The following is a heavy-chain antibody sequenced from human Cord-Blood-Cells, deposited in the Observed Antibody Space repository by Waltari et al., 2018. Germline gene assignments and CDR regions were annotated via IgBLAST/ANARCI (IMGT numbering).Heavy chain of an antibody. CDR1: GFTFSSYW. CDR3: ARGYCSSTSCYSYYCDY. D-gene: IGHD2-2*01. J-gene: IGHJ4*02. V-gene: IGHV3-7*01. CDR2: KKQDGSEK. Sequence: EVQLVASGGGLVQPGWSLPRSCAASGFTFSSYWMRWVCQAPGKGLEWVANKKQDGSEKYYVDAVKGRFTISRDNANNSLYLKMNSLRAEDTAVYYCARGYCSSTSCYSYYCDYWGQGTLVTVSS.